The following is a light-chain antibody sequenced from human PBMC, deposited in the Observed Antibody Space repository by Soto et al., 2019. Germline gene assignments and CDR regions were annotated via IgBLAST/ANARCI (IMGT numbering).Light chain of an antibody. J-gene: IGKJ1*01. CDR3: QKYDSAPWT. CDR1: QGIGNS. V-gene: IGKV1-27*01. CDR2: SAS. Sequence: IQMTQSPSSLSASVGDRAIITCRASQGIGNSLAWYQQKPGRVPKLLMHSASTLLSGVPSRFSGSGSGTDFTLTISSLQPEDVAAYYCQKYDSAPWTFGQGTKVEIK.